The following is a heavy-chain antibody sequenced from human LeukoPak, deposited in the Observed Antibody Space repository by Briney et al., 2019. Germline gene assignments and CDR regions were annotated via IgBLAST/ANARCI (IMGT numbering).Heavy chain of an antibody. V-gene: IGHV4-59*12. CDR2: IYYSGST. CDR1: GGSISSYY. J-gene: IGHJ4*02. D-gene: IGHD3-9*01. CDR3: ARVGYFDWLFFDY. Sequence: PSETLSLTCTVSGGSISSYYWSWIRQPPGKGLEWIGYIYYSGSTNYNPSLKTRVTISVDTSKNQFSLKLSSVTAAVTAVYYCARVGYFDWLFFDYWGQGTLVTVSS.